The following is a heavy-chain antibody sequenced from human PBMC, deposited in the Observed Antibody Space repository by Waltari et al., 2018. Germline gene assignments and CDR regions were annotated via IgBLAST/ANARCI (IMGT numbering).Heavy chain of an antibody. V-gene: IGHV4-39*07. J-gene: IGHJ4*02. Sequence: QLQLQESGPGLVKPSETLSLTCPVSGGSISSSSYYWGWIRQPPGKGLEWVGSSDYSGSTSYNPSPKRRVTISVDTSKNQFSLTLSSVTAADTAVYYCARPQGGDSNQFDYCGQGTLVTVSS. CDR2: SDYSGST. CDR3: ARPQGGDSNQFDY. D-gene: IGHD2-21*02. CDR1: GGSISSSSYY.